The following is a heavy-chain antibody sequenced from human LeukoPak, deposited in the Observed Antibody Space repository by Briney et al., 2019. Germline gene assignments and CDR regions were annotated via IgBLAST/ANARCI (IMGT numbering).Heavy chain of an antibody. CDR3: CGGGYSLNWFDP. Sequence: AYLYHRGSTSYNPSLKSRVTISLDASKNQISLHLSSVTAADTAVYYCCGGGYSLNWFDPWGQGTLVTVSP. D-gene: IGHD3-22*01. J-gene: IGHJ5*02. V-gene: IGHV4-61*06. CDR2: LYHRGST.